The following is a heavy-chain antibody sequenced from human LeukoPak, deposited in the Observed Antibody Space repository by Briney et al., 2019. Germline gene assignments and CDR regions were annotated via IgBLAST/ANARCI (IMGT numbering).Heavy chain of an antibody. CDR3: ARDPTIVVVPAAMWGWFDP. V-gene: IGHV3-48*03. CDR1: GFTFSSYE. D-gene: IGHD2-2*01. Sequence: GGSLRLSCAASGFTFSSYEMNWVRQAPGKGLEWVSYISSSGSTIYYADSVKGRFTISRDNAKNSLYLQMNSLRAEDTAVYYCARDPTIVVVPAAMWGWFDPWGQGTLSPSPQ. J-gene: IGHJ5*02. CDR2: ISSSGSTI.